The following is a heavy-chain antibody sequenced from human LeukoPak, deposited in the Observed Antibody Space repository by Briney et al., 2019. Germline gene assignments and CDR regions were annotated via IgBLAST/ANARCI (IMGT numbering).Heavy chain of an antibody. V-gene: IGHV3-66*02. CDR2: IYSGGST. Sequence: PGGSLRLSCAASGFIVSSNYMSWVRQAPGKGLEWVSVIYSGGSTYYADSVKGRFTISRDNSKNTLYLQMNSLRAEDTAVYYCAKTWGRNYFDYGGQGTRFTVPS. CDR3: AKTWGRNYFDY. D-gene: IGHD7-27*01. CDR1: GFIVSSNY. J-gene: IGHJ4*02.